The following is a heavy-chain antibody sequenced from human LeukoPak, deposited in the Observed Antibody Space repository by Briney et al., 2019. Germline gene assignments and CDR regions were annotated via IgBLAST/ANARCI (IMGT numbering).Heavy chain of an antibody. CDR1: GFTFSSYN. D-gene: IGHD6-13*01. CDR3: ARGVIVAPGTDY. J-gene: IGHJ4*02. Sequence: PGGSLRLSCAASGFTFSSYNMKWVRQAPGKGLEWVSYMSSGGSTMYYADSVKGRFTISRDNAKNSLYLQMNSLRAEDTAVYYCARGVIVAPGTDYWGQGTLVIVSS. CDR2: MSSGGSTM. V-gene: IGHV3-48*04.